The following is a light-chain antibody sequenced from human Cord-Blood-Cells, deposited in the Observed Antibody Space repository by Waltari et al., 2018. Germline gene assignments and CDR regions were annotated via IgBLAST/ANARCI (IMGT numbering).Light chain of an antibody. CDR1: QSVSSSY. CDR2: GAS. CDR3: QQYGSSPPT. Sequence: ELVLTQSPGTLSLSPGERATLPCRASQSVSSSYLAWYQQKPGQAPRLLSYGASIRATGSPDRFSGSGSGTDFTLTISRLEPEDFAVYYCQQYGSSPPTFGQGTKVEIK. V-gene: IGKV3-20*01. J-gene: IGKJ1*01.